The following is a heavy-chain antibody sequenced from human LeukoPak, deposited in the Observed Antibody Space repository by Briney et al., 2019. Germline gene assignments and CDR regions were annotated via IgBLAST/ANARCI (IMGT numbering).Heavy chain of an antibody. V-gene: IGHV3-30*02. Sequence: GGSLRLSCAASGFTFSGFGMQWVRQAPGKGLEWVSFIRYSGNTQYYADSVKARFTISKDNSRNTVYLQMNGLRADDTAVYYCVKEGAFFFDIWGQGTLVTVSS. D-gene: IGHD3-16*01. CDR3: VKEGAFFFDI. CDR2: IRYSGNTQ. J-gene: IGHJ4*02. CDR1: GFTFSGFG.